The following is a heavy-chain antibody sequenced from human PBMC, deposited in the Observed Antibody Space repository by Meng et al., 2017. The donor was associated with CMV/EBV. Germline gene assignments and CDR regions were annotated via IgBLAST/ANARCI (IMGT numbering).Heavy chain of an antibody. CDR1: GFTFSSYG. V-gene: IGHV3-30*02. J-gene: IGHJ4*02. CDR3: GRGGVGWELLGSPFDY. Sequence: GESLKISCAASGFTFSSYGMHWVRQAPGKGLEWVAFIRYDGSNKYYADSVKGRFTISRDNSKNTLYLQMNSLRAEDTAVYYCGRGGVGWELLGSPFDYWGQGTLVTVSS. D-gene: IGHD1-26*01. CDR2: IRYDGSNK.